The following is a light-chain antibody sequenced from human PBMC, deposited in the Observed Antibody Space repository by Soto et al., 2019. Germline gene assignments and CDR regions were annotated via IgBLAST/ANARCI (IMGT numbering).Light chain of an antibody. CDR1: QSLSNY. J-gene: IGKJ2*01. Sequence: EIVLTQSPATLSLSPGERATLSCRASQSLSNYLAWYQQKPGQAPRLLIYNASNRATGIPARFSGSGSGTDFTLTISSLEPEDFAVYYCQHRSDWPPYTFGQGTKLEIK. CDR3: QHRSDWPPYT. CDR2: NAS. V-gene: IGKV3-11*01.